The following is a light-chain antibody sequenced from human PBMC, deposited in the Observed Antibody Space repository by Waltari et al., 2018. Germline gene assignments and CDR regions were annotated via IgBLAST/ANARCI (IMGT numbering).Light chain of an antibody. CDR3: QSYDSTNVI. CDR2: EDS. J-gene: IGLJ2*01. Sequence: NVMLTQPHSVSESLGKTVTISCPRSSGSIASNYVHWYHQRPGSAPAPVIYEDSLRAPGVPDRFSGSIDTSPNSASLTISGLKTEDEADYYCQSYDSTNVIFGGGTKLTVL. CDR1: SGSIASNY. V-gene: IGLV6-57*04.